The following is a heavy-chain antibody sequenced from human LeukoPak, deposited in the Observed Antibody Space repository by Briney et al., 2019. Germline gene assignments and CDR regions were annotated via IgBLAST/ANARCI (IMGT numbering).Heavy chain of an antibody. V-gene: IGHV3-21*01. CDR1: GFTFSSYS. J-gene: IGHJ5*02. CDR2: ISSSSSYI. D-gene: IGHD6-19*01. CDR3: ARVVKSRAPIAVAGTGWFDP. Sequence: GGSLRLSCAASGFTFSSYSMNWVRQAPGKGLEWVSSISSSSSYIYYADSVKGRFTISRDNAKNSLYLQMNSLRAEDTAVYYCARVVKSRAPIAVAGTGWFDPWGQGTLVTVSS.